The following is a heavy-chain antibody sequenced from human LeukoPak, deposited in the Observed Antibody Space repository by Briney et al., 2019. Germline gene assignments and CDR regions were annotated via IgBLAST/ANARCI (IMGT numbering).Heavy chain of an antibody. D-gene: IGHD4-17*01. CDR1: GFTFSSYS. J-gene: IGHJ4*02. CDR3: ARDHEEGDYIPAVIFGY. V-gene: IGHV3-21*01. Sequence: GGSLRLSCAASGFTFSSYSMNWVRQAPGKGLEWVSSISSSSSYIYYADSVKGRFTISRDNAKNSLYLQMNGLRAEDTAVYYCARDHEEGDYIPAVIFGYWGQGTLVTVSS. CDR2: ISSSSSYI.